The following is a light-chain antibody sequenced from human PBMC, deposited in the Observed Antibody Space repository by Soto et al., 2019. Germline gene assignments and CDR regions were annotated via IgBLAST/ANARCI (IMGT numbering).Light chain of an antibody. CDR2: RNN. J-gene: IGLJ1*01. CDR1: TSNIGSNY. Sequence: QSVLTQPPSASGTPGQGVTISCSGSTSNIGSNYVYWYQQLPGTAPKLLIYRNNQRPSGVPDRFSGSKSGTSASLAISGLRSEDEADYYCAAWDDSLNGFYVFGTGTK. CDR3: AAWDDSLNGFYV. V-gene: IGLV1-47*01.